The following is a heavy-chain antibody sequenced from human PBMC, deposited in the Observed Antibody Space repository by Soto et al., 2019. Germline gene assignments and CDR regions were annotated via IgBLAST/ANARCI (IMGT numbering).Heavy chain of an antibody. J-gene: IGHJ6*02. D-gene: IGHD1-20*01. V-gene: IGHV4-4*07. Sequence: QVQVQESGPGLVKPSETLSLTCTVFGDSVSNFYWSWIRQPAGRGLEWIGRVYSSGATDYNRSLNGRVTRSVATSRNQCSLRLSSVTAADTAIYYCTNGPNWNRYYHGVDVWGQGTAVTVSS. CDR3: TNGPNWNRYYHGVDV. CDR1: GDSVSNFY. CDR2: VYSSGAT.